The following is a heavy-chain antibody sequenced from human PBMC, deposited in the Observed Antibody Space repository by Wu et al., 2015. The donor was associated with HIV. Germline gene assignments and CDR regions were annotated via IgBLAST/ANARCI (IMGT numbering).Heavy chain of an antibody. CDR3: ARDHSSHSFEYSSSY. V-gene: IGHV1-69*12. D-gene: IGHD6-6*01. CDR2: TIPHFGVI. Sequence: QVRLMQSGAAVKKPGSSVKISCQASEVSFSHYAVNWVRQAPGQRQRLEWMGGTIPHFGVINPAQKFKDRLRLTADASTATVYMELSSLTSEDTAVYYCARDHSSHSFEYSSSYWGQGTLVTVSS. J-gene: IGHJ4*02. CDR1: EVSFSHYA.